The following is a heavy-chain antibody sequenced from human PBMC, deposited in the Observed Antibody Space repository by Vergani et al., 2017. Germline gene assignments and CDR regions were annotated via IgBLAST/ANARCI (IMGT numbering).Heavy chain of an antibody. V-gene: IGHV3-23*04. Sequence: EVQLVESGGELVQPGRPLRLSCTASGFTFGDDAISWFRQAPGKGLEWVSAISGSGGSTYYADSVKGRFTISRDNSKNTLYLQMNSLRAEDTAVYYCAKDPGPYCGGDCYSFWGQGTLVTVSS. D-gene: IGHD2-21*02. CDR2: ISGSGGST. J-gene: IGHJ4*02. CDR3: AKDPGPYCGGDCYSF. CDR1: GFTFGDDA.